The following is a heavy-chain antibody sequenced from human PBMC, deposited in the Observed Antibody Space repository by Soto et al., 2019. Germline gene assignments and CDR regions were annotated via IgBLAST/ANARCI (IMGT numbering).Heavy chain of an antibody. CDR1: GFTFSSYW. J-gene: IGHJ6*03. V-gene: IGHV3-7*01. CDR2: IKQDGSEK. Sequence: GGSLRLSCAASGFTFSSYWMSWVRQAPGKGLEWVANIKQDGSEKYYVDSVKGRFTISRDNAKNSLYLQMNSLRDEDTAVYYCARVEVVVVPAADTYYYYYYMDVWGKGTTVTISS. D-gene: IGHD2-2*01. CDR3: ARVEVVVVPAADTYYYYYYMDV.